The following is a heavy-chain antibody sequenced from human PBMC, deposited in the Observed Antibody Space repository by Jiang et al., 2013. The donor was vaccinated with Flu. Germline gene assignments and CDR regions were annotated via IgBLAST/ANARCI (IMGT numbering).Heavy chain of an antibody. Sequence: QLLESGGGLVQPGRSLRLSCAASGFTFDDYAMHWVRQAPGKGLEWVSGISWNSGSIGYADSVKGRFTISRDNAKNSLYLQMNSLRAEDTALYYCALYSYGYFDYWGQGTLVTVSS. CDR3: ALYSYGYFDY. CDR2: ISWNSGSI. CDR1: GFTFDDYA. D-gene: IGHD5-18*01. J-gene: IGHJ4*02. V-gene: IGHV3-9*01.